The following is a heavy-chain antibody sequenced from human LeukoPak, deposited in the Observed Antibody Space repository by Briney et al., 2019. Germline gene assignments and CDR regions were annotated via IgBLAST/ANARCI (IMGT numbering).Heavy chain of an antibody. CDR3: ARDLDIAVAGTLFDY. J-gene: IGHJ4*02. D-gene: IGHD6-19*01. Sequence: AGGSLRLSCAASGFTVSSNYMSWVRQAPGKGLEWVSVIYSGGSTYYADSVKGRFTISRDNSKNTLYLQMNSLRAEDTAVYYCARDLDIAVAGTLFDYWGQGTLVTVSS. CDR2: IYSGGST. V-gene: IGHV3-53*05. CDR1: GFTVSSNY.